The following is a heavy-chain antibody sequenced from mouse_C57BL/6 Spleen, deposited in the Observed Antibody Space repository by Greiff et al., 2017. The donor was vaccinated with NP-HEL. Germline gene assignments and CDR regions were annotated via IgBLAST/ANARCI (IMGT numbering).Heavy chain of an antibody. CDR2: INYDGSST. Sequence: EVMLVESEGGLVQPGSSMKLSCTASGFTFSDYYMAWVRQVPEKGLEWVANINYDGSSTYYLDSLKSRFIISRDNAKNILYLQMSSLKSEDTATYYCAREDDGAWFAYWGQGTLVTVSA. CDR3: AREDDGAWFAY. D-gene: IGHD2-12*01. J-gene: IGHJ3*01. V-gene: IGHV5-16*01. CDR1: GFTFSDYY.